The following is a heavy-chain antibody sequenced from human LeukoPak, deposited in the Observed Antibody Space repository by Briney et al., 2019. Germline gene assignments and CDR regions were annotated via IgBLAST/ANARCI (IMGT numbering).Heavy chain of an antibody. CDR3: AGDRLSSYYDSSGYMDV. CDR1: GFTFSSYW. CDR2: INSDGSST. J-gene: IGHJ6*03. D-gene: IGHD3-22*01. Sequence: GGSLRLSCAASGFTFSSYWMHWVRQAPGKGLVWVSRINSDGSSTSYADSVKGRFTISRDNAENTLYLQMNSLRAEDTAVYYCAGDRLSSYYDSSGYMDVWGKGTTVTVSS. V-gene: IGHV3-74*01.